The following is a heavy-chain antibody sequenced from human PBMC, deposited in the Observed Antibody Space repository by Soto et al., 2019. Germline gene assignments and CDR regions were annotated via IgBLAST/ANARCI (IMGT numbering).Heavy chain of an antibody. CDR1: GGSISSGGYY. D-gene: IGHD1-26*01. Sequence: SETLSLTCTVSGGSISSGGYYWSWIRQHPGKGLEWIGYIYYSGATYYNPSLKSRVTMSVDTSKNQFSLKLTSVTAVDTAVYYCARLGGSYAVPHFDYWGQGTLVTVSS. V-gene: IGHV4-31*03. CDR2: IYYSGAT. CDR3: ARLGGSYAVPHFDY. J-gene: IGHJ4*02.